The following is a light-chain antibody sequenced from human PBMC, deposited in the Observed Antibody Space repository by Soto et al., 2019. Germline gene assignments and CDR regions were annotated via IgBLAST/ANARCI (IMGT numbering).Light chain of an antibody. CDR2: AVS. V-gene: IGKV1-9*01. CDR1: QGVGTY. CDR3: QQLNSYRLT. Sequence: DIQLTQSPSFLSASVGDRVIITCRASQGVGTYLAWYQQKPGKAPKLLIYAVSTLQSGVPSRFSGSGSQTEFTLTISSLQAEEFATYYCQQLNSYRLTVGGGTRMEIK. J-gene: IGKJ4*01.